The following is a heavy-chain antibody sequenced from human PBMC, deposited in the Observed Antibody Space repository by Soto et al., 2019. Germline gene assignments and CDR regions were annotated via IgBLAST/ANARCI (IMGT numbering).Heavy chain of an antibody. CDR3: ARGAPVFIRH. V-gene: IGHV4-59*12. J-gene: IGHJ1*01. CDR2: IYYSGST. CDR1: GGSISSYY. D-gene: IGHD3-10*01. Sequence: TLSLTCTVSGGSISSYYWSWIRQPPGKGLEWIGYIYYSGSTYYNPSLKSRVTISVDRSKNQFSLKLSSVTAADTAVYYCARGAPVFIRHWGQGTLVTVSS.